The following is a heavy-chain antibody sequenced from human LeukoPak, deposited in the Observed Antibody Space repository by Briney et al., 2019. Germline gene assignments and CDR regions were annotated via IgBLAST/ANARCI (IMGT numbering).Heavy chain of an antibody. CDR1: GFTFSSYW. CDR3: ARGHTAVTRHFDF. D-gene: IGHD4-17*01. J-gene: IGHJ4*02. V-gene: IGHV3-7*01. Sequence: GGSLRLSCAASGFTFSSYWMSWVRQAPGKGLEWVANIKQDGSEKYYVDSVKGRFTISRDDAKNLLYLDMNSLRAEDTAVYYCARGHTAVTRHFDFWGQGTLVTVSS. CDR2: IKQDGSEK.